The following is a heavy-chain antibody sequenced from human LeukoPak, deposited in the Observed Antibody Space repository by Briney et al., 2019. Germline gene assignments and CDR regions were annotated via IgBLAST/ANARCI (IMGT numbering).Heavy chain of an antibody. CDR2: IYTSGSA. D-gene: IGHD1-26*01. CDR3: ARAVGSSESNWFDP. CDR1: GGSISSRSYY. V-gene: IGHV4-61*02. J-gene: IGHJ5*02. Sequence: SQTLSLTCTVYGGSISSRSYYWSWIRQPAGKGLEWIGRIYTSGSANYNPSLKSRVTISLDTSKNQFSLRLSSVTAADTAVYYCARAVGSSESNWFDPWGQGTLATVSS.